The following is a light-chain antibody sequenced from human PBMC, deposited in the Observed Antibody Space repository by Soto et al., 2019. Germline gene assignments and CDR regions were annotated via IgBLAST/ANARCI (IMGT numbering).Light chain of an antibody. CDR1: SSDVGGYNY. CDR3: SSYAGSNAYV. J-gene: IGLJ1*01. CDR2: EVS. Sequence: QSALTQPPSASGSPGQSVTISCTGTSSDVGGYNYVSWYQQHPGKAPKLMIYEVSKRPSGVPDGFSGSKSGNTASLTVSGLQAEDEADYYCSSYAGSNAYVFGTGTKLTVL. V-gene: IGLV2-8*01.